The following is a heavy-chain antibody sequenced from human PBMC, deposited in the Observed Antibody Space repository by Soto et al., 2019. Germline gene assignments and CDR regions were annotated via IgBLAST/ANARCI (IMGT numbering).Heavy chain of an antibody. J-gene: IGHJ4*02. CDR3: ARGPTVTTDY. CDR2: SYYSGST. V-gene: IGHV4-30-4*01. CDR1: GGSISSGNYY. Sequence: QMQLQESGPGLVKPSQTLPLTCTVSGGSISSGNYYWSWFRQPPGKGLEWIGYSYYSGSTSYNPSLKSRITISVDTSKNQFSLELSSVTVADTAVYYCARGPTVTTDYWGQGTLVTVSS. D-gene: IGHD4-17*01.